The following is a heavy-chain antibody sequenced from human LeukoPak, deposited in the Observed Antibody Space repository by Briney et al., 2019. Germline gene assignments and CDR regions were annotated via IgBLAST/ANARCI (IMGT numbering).Heavy chain of an antibody. CDR1: GFTFSSYS. J-gene: IGHJ4*02. V-gene: IGHV3-21*01. CDR3: ARSSCSSTSCLYYFDY. D-gene: IGHD2-2*01. Sequence: PGGALRLSCAASGFTFSSYSMNWVRQAPGKGLEWVSSISSSSSYIYYADSVKGRFTISRDNAKNSLYLQMNSLRAEDTAVYYCARSSCSSTSCLYYFDYWGQGTLVTVSS. CDR2: ISSSSSYI.